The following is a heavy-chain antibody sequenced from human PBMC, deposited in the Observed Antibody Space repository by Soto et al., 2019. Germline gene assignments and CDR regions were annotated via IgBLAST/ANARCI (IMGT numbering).Heavy chain of an antibody. J-gene: IGHJ1*01. CDR1: GFTFSSYG. Sequence: GGSLRLSCAASGFTFSSYGMHWVRQAPGKGLEWVAVIWYDGSNKYYADSVKGRFTISRDNSKNTLYLQMNSLRAEDTAVYYCARDSAYCSGGSCYSSFYFQHWGQGTLVTVSS. D-gene: IGHD2-15*01. V-gene: IGHV3-33*01. CDR3: ARDSAYCSGGSCYSSFYFQH. CDR2: IWYDGSNK.